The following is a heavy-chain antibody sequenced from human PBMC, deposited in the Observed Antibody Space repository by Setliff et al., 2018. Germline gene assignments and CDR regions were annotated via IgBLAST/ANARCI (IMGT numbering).Heavy chain of an antibody. V-gene: IGHV4-59*12. Sequence: SETLSITCIVSGGSINSYYWNWIRQPPGKGLEWIGYIYYSGNSNYDTNYNPSLKSRVTILSDTSKNQFSLKLSSVTAADTAVYYCAKDQSPYSSGWYVYWGQGTLVTVSS. D-gene: IGHD6-19*01. CDR1: GGSINSYY. CDR2: IYYSGNSNYDT. CDR3: AKDQSPYSSGWYVY. J-gene: IGHJ4*02.